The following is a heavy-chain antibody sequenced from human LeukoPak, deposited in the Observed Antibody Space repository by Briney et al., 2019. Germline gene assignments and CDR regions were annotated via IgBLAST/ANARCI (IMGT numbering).Heavy chain of an antibody. CDR3: VKNDGWFHLAQ. V-gene: IGHV3-7*03. D-gene: IGHD6-19*01. J-gene: IGHJ4*02. Sequence: HPGGSLRLSCAVSGFNFRDHWMDWVRQAPGKGLEWVGHIKNDGSETYYLDSLKGRLSISRDNTNNALYLQMNSLRVEDTAVYYCVKNDGWFHLAQWGQGTLVTVSS. CDR2: IKNDGSET. CDR1: GFNFRDHW.